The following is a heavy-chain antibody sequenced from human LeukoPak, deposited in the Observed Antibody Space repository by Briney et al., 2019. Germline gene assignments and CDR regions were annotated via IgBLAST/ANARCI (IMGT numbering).Heavy chain of an antibody. Sequence: SETLSLTCTVSGGSISRSSYYWGWIRQPPGKGLEWIGSIYYSGSTYYNLSLKSRVTISVDTSKNQFSLKLSSVTAADTAVYYCARGGYSYGFDNFDFWGQGTLVTVSS. J-gene: IGHJ4*02. V-gene: IGHV4-39*01. CDR2: IYYSGST. CDR1: GGSISRSSYY. CDR3: ARGGYSYGFDNFDF. D-gene: IGHD5-18*01.